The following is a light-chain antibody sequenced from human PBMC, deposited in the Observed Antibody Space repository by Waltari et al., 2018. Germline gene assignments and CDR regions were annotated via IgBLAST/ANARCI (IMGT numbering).Light chain of an antibody. CDR1: GGHSGYA. Sequence: QVVLTQSPSASASLGASVKLTCTLSGGHSGYAIAWHQQQPEKGPRYLMKRNRGGSPTKGDGFPYRFSGSSSGAERCLTISSLQSEDEADYYCQTWGTGIRVFGGGTRLTVL. V-gene: IGLV4-69*01. CDR2: RNRGGSP. J-gene: IGLJ3*02. CDR3: QTWGTGIRV.